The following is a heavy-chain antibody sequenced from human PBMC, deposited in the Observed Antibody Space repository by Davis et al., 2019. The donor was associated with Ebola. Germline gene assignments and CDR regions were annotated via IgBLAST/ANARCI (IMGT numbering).Heavy chain of an antibody. D-gene: IGHD6-6*01. Sequence: SVKLSCKASGYTFTSYYMHWVRQAPGQGLEWMGIINPSGDSASYAQKFQGRVTMTRDMSTSTVYMELTSLRSEDTAVYYCARDSLAASGEGSDYWGQGTLVTVSS. CDR2: INPSGDSA. CDR1: GYTFTSYY. J-gene: IGHJ4*02. V-gene: IGHV1-46*01. CDR3: ARDSLAASGEGSDY.